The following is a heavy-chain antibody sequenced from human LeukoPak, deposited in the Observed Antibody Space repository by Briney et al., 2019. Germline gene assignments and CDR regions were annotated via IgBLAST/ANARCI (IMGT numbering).Heavy chain of an antibody. Sequence: GGSLRLSCAASGFTVSSNYMSWVRQAPGKGLEWVSVIYSGGSTYYADSVKGRFTISRDNSKNTLYLQMNSLRAEDTAVYYCARGKYYYDRFPPDYWGQGTLVTVSS. D-gene: IGHD3-22*01. V-gene: IGHV3-53*01. CDR1: GFTVSSNY. CDR2: IYSGGST. CDR3: ARGKYYYDRFPPDY. J-gene: IGHJ4*02.